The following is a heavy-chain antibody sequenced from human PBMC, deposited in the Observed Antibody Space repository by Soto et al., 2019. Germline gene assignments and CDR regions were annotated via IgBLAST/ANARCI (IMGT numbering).Heavy chain of an antibody. Sequence: ASVKVSCKASGYTFTSYGISWVRQAPGQGLEWMGWMNANSGNTRNAQRLQDRITMTTNTSTSTAYMELSSLRSEDTAVYYCVRDYYDSSGYYSDASDIWGQGTMVTVSS. CDR3: VRDYYDSSGYYSDASDI. J-gene: IGHJ3*02. CDR2: MNANSGNT. V-gene: IGHV1-18*01. CDR1: GYTFTSYG. D-gene: IGHD3-22*01.